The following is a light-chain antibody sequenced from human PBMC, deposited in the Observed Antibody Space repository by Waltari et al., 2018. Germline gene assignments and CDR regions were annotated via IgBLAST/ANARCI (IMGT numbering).Light chain of an antibody. CDR2: GGS. CDR1: QSLRTSY. CDR3: HKYGISPLT. V-gene: IGKV3-20*01. Sequence: EIVLTQSPATLSLSAGETATLPCRPRQSLRTSYLAWYQQKPGQSPRLLIFGGSFRAAGIPDRFVGSWSGTDFTLTISRLEPEDFAIYYCHKYGISPLTFGGGT. J-gene: IGKJ4*01.